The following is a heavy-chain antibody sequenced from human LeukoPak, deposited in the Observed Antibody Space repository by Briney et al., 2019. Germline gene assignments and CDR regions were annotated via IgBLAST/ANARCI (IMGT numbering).Heavy chain of an antibody. D-gene: IGHD1-1*01. CDR1: GFEFSSHS. J-gene: IGHJ6*03. CDR2: IDSGGDLI. CDR3: SDWNDDYYYYYMDV. Sequence: GGSLRLSCAPAGFEFSSHSMNWVRQAPGKGLEWISYIDSGGDLIYYADSVKGRFTISRDNSKNTLYLQMNTLRPEDTAVYYCSDWNDDYYYYYMDVWGKGTTVTVSS. V-gene: IGHV3-48*01.